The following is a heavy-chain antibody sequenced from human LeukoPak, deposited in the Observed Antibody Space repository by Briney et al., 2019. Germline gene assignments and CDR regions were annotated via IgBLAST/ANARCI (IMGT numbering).Heavy chain of an antibody. CDR3: VKTYGDYGYYFDY. V-gene: IGHV3-64D*06. Sequence: GGSLRLSCSASGFTCSSYAMHWVRQAPGKGLEYVSAISSNGGSTYYADSVKGRFTISRDNSKNTLYLQMSSLRAEDTAVYYCVKTYGDYGYYFDYWGQGTLVTVSS. CDR1: GFTCSSYA. D-gene: IGHD4-17*01. J-gene: IGHJ4*02. CDR2: ISSNGGST.